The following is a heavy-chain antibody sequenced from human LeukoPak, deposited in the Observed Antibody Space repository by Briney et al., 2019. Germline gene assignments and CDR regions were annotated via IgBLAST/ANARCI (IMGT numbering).Heavy chain of an antibody. CDR1: GYTFTGYY. D-gene: IGHD2-8*01. V-gene: IGHV1-2*02. CDR3: ARGYCTNGVCLRLNMDV. J-gene: IGHJ6*03. Sequence: ASVKVSCKASGYTFTGYYMHLVRQAPGQGLEWMGWINPNSGGTNYAQKFQGRVTMTRDTSISAAYMELSRLRSDDTAVYYCARGYCTNGVCLRLNMDVWGKGTTVTVSS. CDR2: INPNSGGT.